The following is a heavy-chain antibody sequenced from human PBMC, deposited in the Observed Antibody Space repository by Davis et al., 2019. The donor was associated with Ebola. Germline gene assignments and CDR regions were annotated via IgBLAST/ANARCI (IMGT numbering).Heavy chain of an antibody. CDR1: GFTVSSNH. V-gene: IGHV3-53*05. Sequence: GESLKISCAASGFTVSSNHMSWVRQAPGKGLEWVSVIYDQSTAYADSVRGRFIISRDKSNNTLSLEMNSLRVDDTAVYYCATTQWLREFDNWGQGTLVTVSS. CDR2: IYDQST. D-gene: IGHD6-19*01. J-gene: IGHJ4*02. CDR3: ATTQWLREFDN.